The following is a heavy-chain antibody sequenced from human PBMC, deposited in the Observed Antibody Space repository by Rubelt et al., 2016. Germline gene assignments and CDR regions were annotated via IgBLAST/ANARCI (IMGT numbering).Heavy chain of an antibody. CDR2: ISDSGDST. CDR3: ARDRYCTNGVCYFDMDV. D-gene: IGHD2-8*01. V-gene: IGHV3-23*01. J-gene: IGHJ6*02. Sequence: GLEWLSAISDSGDSTYYADSVKGRFTISRDNSKNTLYLQMNSLRAEDTAVYYCARDRYCTNGVCYFDMDVWGRGTTVAVSS.